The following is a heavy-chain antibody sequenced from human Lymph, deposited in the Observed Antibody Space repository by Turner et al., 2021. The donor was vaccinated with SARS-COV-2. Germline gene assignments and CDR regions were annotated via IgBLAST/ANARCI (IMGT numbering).Heavy chain of an antibody. V-gene: IGHV4-4*02. CDR2: IYHSEST. CDR3: ATRYCSGGSCSYFDY. Sequence: QVQLQESGPGLGKPSGTLSLTCAVSGGPLSSSHWWSWVRPPPGKGLEWIGEIYHSESTNCNPSLKRRVNISEDKSNNQFSLKLNSVTAADTAVYYCATRYCSGGSCSYFDYWGQGTLVSVSS. J-gene: IGHJ4*02. D-gene: IGHD2-15*01. CDR1: GGPLSSSHW.